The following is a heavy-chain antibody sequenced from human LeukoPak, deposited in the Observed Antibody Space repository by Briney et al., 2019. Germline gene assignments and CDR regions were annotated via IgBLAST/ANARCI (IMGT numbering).Heavy chain of an antibody. J-gene: IGHJ4*02. D-gene: IGHD3-9*01. Sequence: SETLSLTCAVYGGSFSGYYWSWIRQPPGKGLEWIGEINHSGSTNYNPSLKSRVTISVDTSKNQFSLKLSSVTAADTAVYYCARHPYDILTGYHYYFDYWGQGTLVTVSS. CDR3: ARHPYDILTGYHYYFDY. CDR2: INHSGST. V-gene: IGHV4-34*01. CDR1: GGSFSGYY.